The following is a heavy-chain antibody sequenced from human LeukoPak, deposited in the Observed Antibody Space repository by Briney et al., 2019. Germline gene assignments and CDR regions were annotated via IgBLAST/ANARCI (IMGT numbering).Heavy chain of an antibody. D-gene: IGHD6-6*01. Sequence: PGASLRLSCAASGFTFSSYAMSWVRQAPGKGLEWVSTISATGGGTVYAGSVKGRFTISRDNSENMLLLQMNSLRADDTAVYYCAKDWATLPSRLSPFDYWGQGILVTVSS. V-gene: IGHV3-23*01. CDR1: GFTFSSYA. CDR2: ISATGGGT. J-gene: IGHJ4*02. CDR3: AKDWATLPSRLSPFDY.